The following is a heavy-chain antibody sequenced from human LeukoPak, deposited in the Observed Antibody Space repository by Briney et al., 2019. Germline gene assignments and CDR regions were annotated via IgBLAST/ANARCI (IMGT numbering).Heavy chain of an antibody. CDR2: IKSKTDGGTT. V-gene: IGHV3-15*01. Sequence: PGGSLRLSCAASGFTFSNAWMSWVRQAPGKGLEWVGRIKSKTDGGTTDYAAPVKGRFTISRDDSKNTLYLQMNGLKTEDTAVYYCTTDPLYYYDSSGYYLDSWGQGTLVTVSS. CDR1: GFTFSNAW. CDR3: TTDPLYYYDSSGYYLDS. D-gene: IGHD3-22*01. J-gene: IGHJ5*01.